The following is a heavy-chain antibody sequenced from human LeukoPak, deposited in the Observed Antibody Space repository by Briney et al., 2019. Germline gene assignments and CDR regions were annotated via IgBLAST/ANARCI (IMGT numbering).Heavy chain of an antibody. Sequence: ASVKVSCKASGYTFTSYGISWVRQAPGQGLEWMGWIGAYNGNTNYAQKLQGRVTMTTDTSTSTAYMELRSLRSDDTAVYYCAGGRIAAGTVGVVSAFWGQGTLVTVSS. V-gene: IGHV1-18*01. CDR3: AGGRIAAGTVGVVSAF. CDR2: IGAYNGNT. D-gene: IGHD6-13*01. J-gene: IGHJ4*02. CDR1: GYTFTSYG.